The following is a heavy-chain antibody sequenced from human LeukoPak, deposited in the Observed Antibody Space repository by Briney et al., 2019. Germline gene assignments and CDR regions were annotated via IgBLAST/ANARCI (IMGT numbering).Heavy chain of an antibody. D-gene: IGHD3-22*01. CDR3: ARDNSGYYSFDS. CDR2: VKQDGSEK. CDR1: GFTFSSNW. Sequence: PGGSLRLSCAASGFTFSSNWMSWVRQAPGKGLEWVANVKQDGSEKYYVDSVKGRFTISRDNAKNSLFLQMNSLRAEDTAFYYCARDNSGYYSFDSWGQGTLVTVSS. V-gene: IGHV3-7*03. J-gene: IGHJ4*02.